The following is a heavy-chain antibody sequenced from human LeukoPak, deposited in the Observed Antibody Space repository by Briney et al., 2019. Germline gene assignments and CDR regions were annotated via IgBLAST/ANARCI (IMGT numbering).Heavy chain of an antibody. D-gene: IGHD3-22*01. Sequence: GGSLRLSCAASGFTLSNAWMSWVRQAPGKGLEWVGRLKSETDNGTTDYAAPVKGRFSISRDDSKNTLYLQMNTLKTEDTAVYYCATLQPAAYYDSSGYPVDYWGQGTLVTVSS. CDR3: ATLQPAAYYDSSGYPVDY. CDR1: GFTLSNAW. V-gene: IGHV3-15*01. J-gene: IGHJ4*02. CDR2: LKSETDNGTT.